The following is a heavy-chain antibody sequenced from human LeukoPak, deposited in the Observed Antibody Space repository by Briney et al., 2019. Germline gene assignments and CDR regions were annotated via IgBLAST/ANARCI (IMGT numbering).Heavy chain of an antibody. Sequence: GGSLRLSCAASGFTFDDYAMHWVRQAPGKGLEWVSGISWNSGSIGYADSVKGRFTISRDNAKNPLYLQMNSLRAEDTALHYCAKVHYYENAFDIWGQGTMVTVSS. V-gene: IGHV3-9*01. CDR2: ISWNSGSI. J-gene: IGHJ3*02. D-gene: IGHD3-22*01. CDR3: AKVHYYENAFDI. CDR1: GFTFDDYA.